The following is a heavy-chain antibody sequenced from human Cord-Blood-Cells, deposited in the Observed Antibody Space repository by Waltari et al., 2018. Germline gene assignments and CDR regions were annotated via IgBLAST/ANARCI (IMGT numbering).Heavy chain of an antibody. D-gene: IGHD1-20*01. CDR3: ASHGITGTDY. CDR2: IIPIFGTA. J-gene: IGHJ4*02. Sequence: QVQLVQSGAEVTKPGSSVKVYCMATGGTFSSYAISWVQQAHGQGLEWMGGIIPIFGTANYAQKFQGRVTITADESTSTAYMELSSLRSEDTVVYYCASHGITGTDYWGQGTLVTVSS. V-gene: IGHV1-69*01. CDR1: GGTFSSYA.